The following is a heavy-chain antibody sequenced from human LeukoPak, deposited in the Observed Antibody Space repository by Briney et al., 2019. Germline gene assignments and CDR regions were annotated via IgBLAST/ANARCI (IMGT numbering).Heavy chain of an antibody. D-gene: IGHD2-8*02. CDR1: GFTFSGFSFSNYP. Sequence: PGGSLRLSCLASGFTFSGFSFSNYPMYWVRQAPGKGLEWVAVISYDGNTRYYADSVKGRFTLSRDNSKNTLYLQVNSLRAEDTAVYYCATYRQVLLPFESWGQGTLVAVSS. CDR2: ISYDGNTR. CDR3: ATYRQVLLPFES. V-gene: IGHV3-30*04. J-gene: IGHJ4*02.